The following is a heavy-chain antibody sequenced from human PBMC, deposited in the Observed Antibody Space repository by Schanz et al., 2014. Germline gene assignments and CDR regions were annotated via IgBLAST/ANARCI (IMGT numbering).Heavy chain of an antibody. J-gene: IGHJ3*01. CDR2: INLSGGST. V-gene: IGHV1-46*01. CDR3: ATMWGYCTATACQILEVLDV. D-gene: IGHD2-8*02. CDR1: GYTFTGYY. Sequence: QVQLVQSGAEMKKPGASVKVSCKASGYTFTGYYMHWVRQAPGQGLEWMGIINLSGGSTNNAQKFQGRLTMTRDTSTSTVYMELSSLRSEDTAMYYCATMWGYCTATACQILEVLDVWGQGTMVTVSS.